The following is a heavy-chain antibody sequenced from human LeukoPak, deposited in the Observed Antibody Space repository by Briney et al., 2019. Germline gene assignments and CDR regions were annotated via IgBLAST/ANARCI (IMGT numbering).Heavy chain of an antibody. CDR1: GGSISSGGYY. J-gene: IGHJ3*02. CDR2: INHSGST. V-gene: IGHV4-39*07. Sequence: SETLSLTCTVSGGSISSGGYYWSWIRQPPGKGLEWIGEINHSGSTNYNPSLKSRVTISVDTSKNQFSLKLSSVTAADTAVYYCARGRAFDICGQGTMVTVSS. CDR3: ARGRAFDI.